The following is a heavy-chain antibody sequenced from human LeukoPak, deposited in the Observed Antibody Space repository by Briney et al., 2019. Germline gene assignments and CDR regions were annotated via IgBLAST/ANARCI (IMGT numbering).Heavy chain of an antibody. J-gene: IGHJ4*02. CDR3: ARDSDFAVAGTTPFDY. Sequence: GGSLRLSCAASGFTFSSFAMHWVRQAPGKGLEWVAVISYDGSNTYYADSVKGRLTISRDSSKNTLYLQMNSLRAKDTAVYYCARDSDFAVAGTTPFDYWGQGTLVTVSS. V-gene: IGHV3-30*04. D-gene: IGHD6-19*01. CDR2: ISYDGSNT. CDR1: GFTFSSFA.